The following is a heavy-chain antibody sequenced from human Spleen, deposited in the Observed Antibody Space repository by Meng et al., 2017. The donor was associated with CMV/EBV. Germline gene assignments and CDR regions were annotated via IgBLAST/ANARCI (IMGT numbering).Heavy chain of an antibody. CDR2: IYYSGST. CDR3: ARAPITMVRGYMLG. Sequence: QRQLQGSGPGLVKPSETLSLTCTVSGGSISSSSYYWGWIRQPPGKGLEWIGSIYYSGSTYYNPSLKSRVTISVDTSKNQFSLKLSSVTAADTAVYYCARAPITMVRGYMLGWGQGTLVTVSS. CDR1: GGSISSSSYY. J-gene: IGHJ4*02. D-gene: IGHD3-10*01. V-gene: IGHV4-39*07.